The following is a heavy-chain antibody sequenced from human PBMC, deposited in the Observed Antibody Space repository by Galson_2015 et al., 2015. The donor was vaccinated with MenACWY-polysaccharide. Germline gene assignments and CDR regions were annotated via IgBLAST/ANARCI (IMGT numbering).Heavy chain of an antibody. J-gene: IGHJ5*01. CDR1: GYTFTSYG. CDR3: ARAPGVIYYGGSDS. D-gene: IGHD4-17*01. Sequence: SVKVSCKASGYTFTSYGISWVRQAPGQGLEWMGWISAYNGNTNYAQKFQGRVTMTTDTFTSTAYMELRSLRSDDTAVYYCARAPGVIYYGGSDSWGQGTLVTVSS. V-gene: IGHV1-18*01. CDR2: ISAYNGNT.